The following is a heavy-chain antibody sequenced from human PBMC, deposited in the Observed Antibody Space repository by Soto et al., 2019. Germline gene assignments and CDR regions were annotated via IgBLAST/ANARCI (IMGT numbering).Heavy chain of an antibody. D-gene: IGHD6-19*01. V-gene: IGHV3-30*18. CDR1: GFTFSTTG. CDR2: ISHDGGEK. J-gene: IGHJ5*02. CDR3: AKDLYGAGWYNYFDP. Sequence: QVHLAESGGGVVQPGRSLRLSCAASGFTFSTTGMQWVRQAPGKGLEWVAMISHDGGEKFYTDSVKGRFTISRDTSKNTLYLQMDSLRPEDTAIYHCAKDLYGAGWYNYFDPWGQGTLVTVSS.